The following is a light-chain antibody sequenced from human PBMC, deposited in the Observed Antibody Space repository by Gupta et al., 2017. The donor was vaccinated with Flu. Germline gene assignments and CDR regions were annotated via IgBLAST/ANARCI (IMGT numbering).Light chain of an antibody. CDR1: QYVRSD. J-gene: IGKJ1*01. CDR3: QQRYDSWT. Sequence: VLTQSLPTLSLSPGDRATLSCRASQYVRSDLAWYQQKPGQAPRLIIFDASHRTAGIPARFSGSGSATLFTLTISSLEPEDFAVYYCQQRYDSWTFGQGTTVEIK. CDR2: DAS. V-gene: IGKV3-11*01.